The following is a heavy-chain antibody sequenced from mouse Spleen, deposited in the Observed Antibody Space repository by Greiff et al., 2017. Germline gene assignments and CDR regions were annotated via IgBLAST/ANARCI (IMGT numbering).Heavy chain of an antibody. V-gene: IGHV1-26*01. CDR3: FDYDGGVAY. CDR2: INPNNGGT. D-gene: IGHD2-4*01. J-gene: IGHJ3*01. Sequence: VQLQQPGAELVKPGASVKISCKASGYTFTDYYMNWVKQSHGKSLEWIGDINPNNGGTSYNQKFKGKATLTVDKSSSTAYMELRSLTSEDSAVYYCFDYDGGVAYWGQGTLVTVSA. CDR1: GYTFTDYY.